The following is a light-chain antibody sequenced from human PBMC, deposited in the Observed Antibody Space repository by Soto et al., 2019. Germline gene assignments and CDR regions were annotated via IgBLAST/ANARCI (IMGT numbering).Light chain of an antibody. CDR2: AAS. CDR3: QQYGTSPLT. V-gene: IGKV3-20*01. CDR1: QSVSSSH. Sequence: EIVLTQSPGTLSLSPGERATLSCRASQSVSSSHLAWYQKKPGQSPRLLIYAASSRATGIPDRFSGSGSGTDFTLTISRLEPEDFAVHYCQQYGTSPLTFGGGTKVELK. J-gene: IGKJ4*01.